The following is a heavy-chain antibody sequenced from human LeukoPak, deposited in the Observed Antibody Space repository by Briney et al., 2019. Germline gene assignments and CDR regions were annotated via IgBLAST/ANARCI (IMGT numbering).Heavy chain of an antibody. CDR3: ARVGDYDPFYWYFDL. D-gene: IGHD3-22*01. Sequence: GSLRLSCAASGFTVSSNYMSWVRQAPGKGLEWIGSIYYSGSTYYNPSLKSRVTISVDTSKNQFSLKLSSVTAADTAVYYCARVGDYDPFYWYFDLWGRGTLVTVSS. CDR2: IYYSGST. CDR1: GFTVSSNY. J-gene: IGHJ2*01. V-gene: IGHV4-39*07.